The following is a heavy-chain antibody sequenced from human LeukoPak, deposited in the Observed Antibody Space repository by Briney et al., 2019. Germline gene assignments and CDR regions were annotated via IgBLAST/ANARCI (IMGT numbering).Heavy chain of an antibody. D-gene: IGHD5-18*01. CDR2: IYYSGST. CDR1: GDSISTSKSY. J-gene: IGHJ6*03. Sequence: SETLSLTCTVSGDSISTSKSYWGWIRQPPLKGLEWIGSIYYSGSTYYNPSLKSRVTISVDTSKNQFSLKLSSVTAADTAVYYCARTVSSYGYYYYYYMDVWGKGTTVTISS. CDR3: ARTVSSYGYYYYYYMDV. V-gene: IGHV4-39*01.